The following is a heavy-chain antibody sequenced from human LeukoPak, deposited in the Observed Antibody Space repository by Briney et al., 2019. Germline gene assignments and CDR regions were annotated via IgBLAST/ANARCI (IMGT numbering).Heavy chain of an antibody. D-gene: IGHD2-2*02. CDR2: IYYSGST. CDR1: GGSISSYY. J-gene: IGHJ3*02. Sequence: SETLSLTYTVSGGSISSYYWSWIRQPPGKGLEWIGYIYYSGSTNYNPSLKSRVTISVDTSKNQFSLKLSSVTAADTAVYYCASGGYCSSTSCYKYAFDIWGRGTMVTVSS. CDR3: ASGGYCSSTSCYKYAFDI. V-gene: IGHV4-59*01.